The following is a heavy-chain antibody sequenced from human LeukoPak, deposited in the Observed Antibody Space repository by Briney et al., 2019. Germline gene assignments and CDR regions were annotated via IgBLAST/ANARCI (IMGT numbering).Heavy chain of an antibody. J-gene: IGHJ4*02. CDR2: IYYSGST. V-gene: IGHV4-59*01. CDR1: GGSISSYY. Sequence: PSETLSLTCTVSGGSISSYYWSWIRQPPGKGLEWIGYIYYSGSTNYNPSLKSRVTISVDTSKNQFSLKLSSVTAADTAVYYCAREADEDYFDYWGQGTLVTVSS. CDR3: AREADEDYFDY. D-gene: IGHD6-25*01.